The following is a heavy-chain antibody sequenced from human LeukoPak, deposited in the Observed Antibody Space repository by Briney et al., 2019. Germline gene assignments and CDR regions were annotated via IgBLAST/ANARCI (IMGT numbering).Heavy chain of an antibody. CDR1: GYTFTIYG. V-gene: IGHV1-18*01. CDR3: AREDTRRGSRGYFDY. J-gene: IGHJ4*02. Sequence: ASVRVSCTASGYTFTIYGISWVRQAPGQGLGWMGWISGYNGNTNYAQKLQARVTMTTDTSTSTAYMELRSLRSDDTAVYYCAREDTRRGSRGYFDYWGQGTLVTVSS. CDR2: ISGYNGNT. D-gene: IGHD2-2*01.